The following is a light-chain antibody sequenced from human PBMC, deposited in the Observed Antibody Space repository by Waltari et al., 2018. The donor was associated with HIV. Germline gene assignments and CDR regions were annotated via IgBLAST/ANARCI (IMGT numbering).Light chain of an antibody. V-gene: IGKV3-20*01. CDR2: GAS. CDR3: QQYGTSPPTT. J-gene: IGKJ5*01. CDR1: ESVSTF. Sequence: DIELTQSPGTLSLSPGDRATLSCRASESVSTFLAWYRQRPGQAPWLLIYGASIRSTGIPDRFSGSGSGTDFTLTISRLEPEDFAVYYCQQYGTSPPTTFGQGTRLEIK.